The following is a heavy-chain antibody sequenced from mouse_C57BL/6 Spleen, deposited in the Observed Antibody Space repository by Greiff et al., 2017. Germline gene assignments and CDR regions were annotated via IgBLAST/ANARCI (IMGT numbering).Heavy chain of an antibody. Sequence: EVQRVESGPELVKPGASVKISCKASGYSFTDYNMNWVKQSNGQSLEWIGVINPNCGTTSYNQKFKGKATLTVDHSSSTAYMQLNSLTSEDSAVYYCARGGPYGYDPWFGDWGQGTRVTVAA. CDR2: INPNCGTT. V-gene: IGHV1-39*01. J-gene: IGHJ3*01. CDR1: GYSFTDYN. D-gene: IGHD2-2*01. CDR3: ARGGPYGYDPWFGD.